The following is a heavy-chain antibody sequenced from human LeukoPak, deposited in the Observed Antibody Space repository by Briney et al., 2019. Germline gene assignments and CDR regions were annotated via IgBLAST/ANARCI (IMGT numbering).Heavy chain of an antibody. J-gene: IGHJ4*02. Sequence: GASVKVSCKASGGTFSSYTISWVRQAPGQGLEWMGRIIPILGIANYAQKFQGRVTITADNSTSTAYMELSSLRSEDTAVYYCARDDRDIVVVPAAIAFDYWGQGTLVTVSS. CDR1: GGTFSSYT. CDR2: IIPILGIA. CDR3: ARDDRDIVVVPAAIAFDY. V-gene: IGHV1-69*04. D-gene: IGHD2-2*02.